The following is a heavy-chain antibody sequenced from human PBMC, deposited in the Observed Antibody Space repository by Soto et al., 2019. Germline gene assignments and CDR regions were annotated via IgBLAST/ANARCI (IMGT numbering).Heavy chain of an antibody. CDR1: GGTFSSYA. CDR3: FLNYDFWSGETNYYYYGMDV. D-gene: IGHD3-3*01. J-gene: IGHJ6*02. V-gene: IGHV1-69*06. CDR2: IIPIFGTA. Sequence: SVKVSCKASGGTFSSYAISWVRQAPGQGLEWMGGIIPIFGTANYAQKFQGRVTITADKSTSTAYMELSSLRSEDTAVYYCFLNYDFWSGETNYYYYGMDVWGQGTTVTAP.